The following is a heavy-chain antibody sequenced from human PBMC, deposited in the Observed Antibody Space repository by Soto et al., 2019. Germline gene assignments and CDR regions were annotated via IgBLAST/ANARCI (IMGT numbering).Heavy chain of an antibody. Sequence: GASVKVSCKASGYTFTSYGISWVRQAPGQGLEWMGWISAYNGNTNYAQKLQGRVTMTTDTSTSTAYMELRSLRSDDTAVYYCARDSVVVVAATQPAVTTFDPWGQGTLVTVSS. J-gene: IGHJ5*02. CDR1: GYTFTSYG. V-gene: IGHV1-18*01. CDR2: ISAYNGNT. D-gene: IGHD2-15*01. CDR3: ARDSVVVVAATQPAVTTFDP.